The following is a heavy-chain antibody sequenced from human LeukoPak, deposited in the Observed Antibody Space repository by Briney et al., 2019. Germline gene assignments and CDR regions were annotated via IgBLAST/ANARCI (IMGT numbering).Heavy chain of an antibody. D-gene: IGHD2-21*02. CDR3: ARKASDRYYGMDV. CDR1: GFPFSNYA. J-gene: IGHJ6*02. V-gene: IGHV3-23*01. Sequence: GGSLRLSCGASGFPFSNYAMSWVRQAPGKGLEWVSAIADSGGATYQADSVKGRFTISRDNSKNTLYLQMNSLRAEDTAVYYCARKASDRYYGMDVWGQGTTVTVSS. CDR2: IADSGGAT.